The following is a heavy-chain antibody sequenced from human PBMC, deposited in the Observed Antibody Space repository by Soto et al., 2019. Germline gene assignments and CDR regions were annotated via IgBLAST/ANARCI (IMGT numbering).Heavy chain of an antibody. J-gene: IGHJ4*02. CDR1: GFTFSTYW. CDR2: IKQGGSEK. Sequence: LRLSCAASGFTFSTYWMSWVRQAPGKGLEWVATIKQGGSEKYNVDSVKGRFTISRDNAENSLYLQMNSLKSEDTAVYFCARGSQWQADYWGQGTLVTVSS. V-gene: IGHV3-7*01. D-gene: IGHD6-19*01. CDR3: ARGSQWQADY.